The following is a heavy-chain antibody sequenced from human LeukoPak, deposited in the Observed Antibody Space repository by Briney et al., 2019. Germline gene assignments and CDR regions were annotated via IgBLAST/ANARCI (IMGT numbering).Heavy chain of an antibody. CDR1: GFTFSSYS. J-gene: IGHJ4*02. V-gene: IGHV3-23*01. CDR2: ISGSGGNT. D-gene: IGHD1-1*01. Sequence: GGSLRLSCAASGFTFSSYSMNWVRQAPGKGLEWVSAISGSGGNTYYADSVKGRFTVSRDNSKNTVYLHMNSLRAEDTAVYYCAKKNSVAGTKGGFDYWGQGTLVTVSS. CDR3: AKKNSVAGTKGGFDY.